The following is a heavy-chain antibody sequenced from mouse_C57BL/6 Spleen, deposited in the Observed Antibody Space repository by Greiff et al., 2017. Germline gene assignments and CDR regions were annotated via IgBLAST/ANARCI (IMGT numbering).Heavy chain of an antibody. CDR1: GYTFTSYW. V-gene: IGHV1-53*01. J-gene: IGHJ4*01. D-gene: IGHD2-12*01. Sequence: VQLQQPGTELVKPGASVKLSCKASGYTFTSYWMHWVKQRPGQGLEWIGNINPSKGGTNYNEKFKSKATLTVDKSSSTAYMQLSSLTSEDYAVYYCARYDYYYYAMDYWGQGTSVTVSS. CDR3: ARYDYYYYAMDY. CDR2: INPSKGGT.